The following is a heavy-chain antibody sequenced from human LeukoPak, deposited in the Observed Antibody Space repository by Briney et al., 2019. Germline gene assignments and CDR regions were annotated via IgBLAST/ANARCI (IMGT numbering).Heavy chain of an antibody. D-gene: IGHD1-1*01. V-gene: IGHV3-30-3*01. CDR3: ARDVALEPGPYFYMDV. CDR1: GFTFSSCA. CDR2: ISYDRSNK. Sequence: GRSLRLSCAASGFTFSSCAMHWVRQAPGKGLEWVTVISYDRSNKYYADSVKGRFTISRDNSKNTLYLQMNSLRAEDTAVYYCARDVALEPGPYFYMDVWGKGTTVTVSS. J-gene: IGHJ6*03.